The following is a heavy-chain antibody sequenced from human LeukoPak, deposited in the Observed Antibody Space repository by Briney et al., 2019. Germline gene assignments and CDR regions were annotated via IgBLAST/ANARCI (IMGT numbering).Heavy chain of an antibody. V-gene: IGHV1-69*13. CDR3: AREVCGGDCYSGIGAFDI. J-gene: IGHJ3*02. CDR1: GYTLTELS. D-gene: IGHD2-21*01. CDR2: IIPIFGTA. Sequence: SVKVTCKVSGYTLTELSMHWVRQAPGQGLEWMGGIIPIFGTANYAQKFQGRVTITADESTSTAYMELSSLRSEDTAVYYCAREVCGGDCYSGIGAFDIWGQGTMVTVSS.